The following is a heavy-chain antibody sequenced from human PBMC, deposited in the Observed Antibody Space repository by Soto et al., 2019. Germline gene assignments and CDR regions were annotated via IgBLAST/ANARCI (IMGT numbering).Heavy chain of an antibody. CDR3: ASHVVGARGWVEEPL. J-gene: IGHJ4*02. Sequence: EVQLVQSGAEVKKPGESLRISCKGSGYSFTSYWISWVRQMPGKGLEWMGRIDPSDSYTNYIPSFQGHVTISADKSIGTAYLQWSSLKASHTAMYYCASHVVGARGWVEEPLWGQGTLVTVSS. CDR1: GYSFTSYW. D-gene: IGHD1-1*01. V-gene: IGHV5-10-1*01. CDR2: IDPSDSYT.